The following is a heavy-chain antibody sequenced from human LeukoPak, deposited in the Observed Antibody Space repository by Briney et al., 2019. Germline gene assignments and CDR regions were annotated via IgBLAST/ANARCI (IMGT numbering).Heavy chain of an antibody. CDR1: GYTFTDYY. V-gene: IGHV1-2*02. Sequence: ASVKVSCKASGYTFTDYYMHWVRQAPGQGPEWMGWINPKSGGTNYAQKFQGRVTMTRDTSTNTAYMELSRLSSDDTAVYYCARDLSYYGSGSYYFDYWGQGTLVIVSS. D-gene: IGHD3-10*01. J-gene: IGHJ4*02. CDR3: ARDLSYYGSGSYYFDY. CDR2: INPKSGGT.